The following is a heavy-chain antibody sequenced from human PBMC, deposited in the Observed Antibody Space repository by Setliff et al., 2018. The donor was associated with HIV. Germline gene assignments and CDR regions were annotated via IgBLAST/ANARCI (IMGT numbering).Heavy chain of an antibody. CDR1: GYTFTSYY. J-gene: IGHJ4*02. CDR2: VIPSTGDT. Sequence: ASVKVSCKASGYTFTSYYIHWVRQAPGQGLEWMGIVIPSTGDTNYAQNFQGRVTMTRDTSTSTVYMDLSSLKSEDTAVYYCVREARGGYFDYWGQGTLVTVSS. D-gene: IGHD2-15*01. CDR3: VREARGGYFDY. V-gene: IGHV1-46*01.